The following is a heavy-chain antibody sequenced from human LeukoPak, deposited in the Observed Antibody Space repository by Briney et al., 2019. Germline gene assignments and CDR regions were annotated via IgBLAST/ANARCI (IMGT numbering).Heavy chain of an antibody. J-gene: IGHJ4*02. CDR2: IIPILGIA. Sequence: VASVTVSCKASGGTFSSYAISWVRQAPGQGLEWMGRIIPILGIANYAQKFQGRVTITADKSTSTAYMELSSLRSEDTAVYYCARDGNGSYGDYYFHYWGQGPLVTVSS. CDR3: ARDGNGSYGDYYFHY. V-gene: IGHV1-69*04. D-gene: IGHD4-17*01. CDR1: GGTFSSYA.